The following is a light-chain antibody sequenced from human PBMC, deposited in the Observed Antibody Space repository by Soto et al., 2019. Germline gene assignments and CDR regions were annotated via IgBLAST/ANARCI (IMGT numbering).Light chain of an antibody. CDR2: GAS. V-gene: IGKV3-15*01. CDR1: QSVSSN. CDR3: QQYNNWPPWT. J-gene: IGKJ1*01. Sequence: IVMTQSPATLSVSPGERATLSCRASQSVSSNLAWYQQKPGQAPRLLIYGASTMATGIPARFSGSGSGTEFTLIISSLQSEDFAVYYCQQYNNWPPWTFGQGTKVEIK.